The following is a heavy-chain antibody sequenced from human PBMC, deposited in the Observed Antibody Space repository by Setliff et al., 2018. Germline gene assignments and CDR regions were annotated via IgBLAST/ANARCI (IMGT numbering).Heavy chain of an antibody. CDR2: INTRTGNP. V-gene: IGHV7-4-1*02. Sequence: GASVKVSCKASGYTLTTYFMNWVRQAPGQGLEWMGYINTRTGNPLYAQGFTGRFVFSLDPSVSTAYLQISSLKAEDTALYYCATGSLVAAGTGHWGQGTLVTASS. D-gene: IGHD6-13*01. CDR1: GYTLTTYF. J-gene: IGHJ4*02. CDR3: ATGSLVAAGTGH.